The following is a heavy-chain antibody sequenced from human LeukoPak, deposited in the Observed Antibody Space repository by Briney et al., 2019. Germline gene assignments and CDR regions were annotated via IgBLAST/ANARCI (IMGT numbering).Heavy chain of an antibody. CDR3: ARDPGYDFWSGYLYYFDY. Sequence: ASVKLSCKASGYTFTSYGISWVRQAPGQGLEWMGWISAYNGNTNYAQKLQGRVTMTTDTSTSTAYMELRSLRSDDTAVYYCARDPGYDFWSGYLYYFDYWGQGTLVSVSS. CDR2: ISAYNGNT. D-gene: IGHD3-3*01. CDR1: GYTFTSYG. V-gene: IGHV1-18*01. J-gene: IGHJ4*02.